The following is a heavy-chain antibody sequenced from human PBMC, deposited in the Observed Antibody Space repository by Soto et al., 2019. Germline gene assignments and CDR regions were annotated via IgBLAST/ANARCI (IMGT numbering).Heavy chain of an antibody. CDR2: TYYRSKWYN. Sequence: QTLSLTCAISGDSVSSNSAAWNWIRQYPSRGLEWLGRTYYRSKWYNDYAVSVKSRITINPDTSKNQFSLQLNSVTPEDTVVYYCARGSEQQLVPGFDYWGQGTLVTVSS. J-gene: IGHJ4*02. CDR1: GDSVSSNSAA. D-gene: IGHD6-13*01. CDR3: ARGSEQQLVPGFDY. V-gene: IGHV6-1*01.